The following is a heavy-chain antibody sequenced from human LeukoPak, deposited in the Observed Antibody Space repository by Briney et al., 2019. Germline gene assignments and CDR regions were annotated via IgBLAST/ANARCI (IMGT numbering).Heavy chain of an antibody. CDR2: LNADGSST. CDR3: AKVVTGSRNAFDV. D-gene: IGHD1-20*01. CDR1: GFTFSSYS. Sequence: GGSLRLSCAASGFTFSSYSMNWVRQAPGKGLVWVSRLNADGSSTNYEDSVKGRFTISRDNAMNTLYLQMNSLRAVDTAVYYCAKVVTGSRNAFDVWGQGTMVTVSS. V-gene: IGHV3-74*01. J-gene: IGHJ3*01.